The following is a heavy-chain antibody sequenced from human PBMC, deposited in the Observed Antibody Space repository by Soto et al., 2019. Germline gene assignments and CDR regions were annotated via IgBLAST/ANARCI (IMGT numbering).Heavy chain of an antibody. D-gene: IGHD6-13*01. CDR2: MNPNSGNT. Sequence: QVQLVQSGAEVKKPGASVKVSCKASGYPFTSYDVNWVRQAPGQGLEWMGWMNPNSGNTAYAQKFQDRVTMTRNTSISTAYMELSSLRYEDTAIYYCAKSFGSRWYVAEYFQHWGQGTLVTVTS. CDR1: GYPFTSYD. J-gene: IGHJ1*01. V-gene: IGHV1-8*01. CDR3: AKSFGSRWYVAEYFQH.